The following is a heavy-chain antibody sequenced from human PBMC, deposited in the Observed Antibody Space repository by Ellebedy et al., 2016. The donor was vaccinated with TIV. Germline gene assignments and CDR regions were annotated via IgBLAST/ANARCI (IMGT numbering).Heavy chain of an antibody. D-gene: IGHD2-21*01. Sequence: GESLKISXEASGITFSSYWMSWIRQAPGKGLEWLALISYDGSNNYYADSVKGRFTISRDNSKNTLYLQMNGLRAEDTAVCYCARLYCGSVHCHRGPDYWGQGVRVTVSS. CDR3: ARLYCGSVHCHRGPDY. CDR1: GITFSSYW. J-gene: IGHJ4*02. CDR2: ISYDGSNN. V-gene: IGHV3-30-3*01.